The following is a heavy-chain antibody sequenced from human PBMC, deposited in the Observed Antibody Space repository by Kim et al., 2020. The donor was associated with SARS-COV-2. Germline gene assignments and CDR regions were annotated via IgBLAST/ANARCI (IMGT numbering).Heavy chain of an antibody. Sequence: GGSLRLSCAASGFTFSSYSMNWVRQAPGKGLEWVSSISSSSSYIYYEDSVKGRFTITRDNAKNSLNLQMNRLRAEDTAVYYCARDAVADYYDSSGYYCSYWGQGTLVTVSS. CDR1: GFTFSSYS. D-gene: IGHD3-22*01. CDR3: ARDAVADYYDSSGYYCSY. V-gene: IGHV3-21*01. J-gene: IGHJ4*02. CDR2: ISSSSSYI.